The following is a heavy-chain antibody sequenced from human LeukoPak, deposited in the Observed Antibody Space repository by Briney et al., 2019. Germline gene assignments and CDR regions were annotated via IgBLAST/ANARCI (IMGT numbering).Heavy chain of an antibody. CDR1: GCSFTSYW. CDR3: ARHRGFGEPPDY. J-gene: IGHJ4*02. D-gene: IGHD3-10*01. V-gene: IGHV5-51*01. CDR2: IYPGDSDT. Sequence: ESLQISCKGSGCSFTSYWIGGVGQMPGKGLEWMGIIYPGDSDTRYSPSFQGQVTISADKSISTAYLQWSSLKASDTAMYYCARHRGFGEPPDYWGQGTLVTVSS.